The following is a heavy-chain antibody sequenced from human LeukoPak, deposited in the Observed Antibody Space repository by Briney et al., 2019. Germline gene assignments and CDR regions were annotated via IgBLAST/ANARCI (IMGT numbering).Heavy chain of an antibody. V-gene: IGHV4-30-4*01. J-gene: IGHJ4*02. Sequence: ASQTLSLTCTVSGASISSGDYYWSCIRQPPGKGLECIGHIYYSGSTYYNPSLKSRVTISVDTSKNQFSLKLSSVTAADTAVYYCARLGNYYDSSGYSGHYFDYWGQGTLVTVSS. CDR3: ARLGNYYDSSGYSGHYFDY. CDR2: IYYSGST. CDR1: GASISSGDYY. D-gene: IGHD3-22*01.